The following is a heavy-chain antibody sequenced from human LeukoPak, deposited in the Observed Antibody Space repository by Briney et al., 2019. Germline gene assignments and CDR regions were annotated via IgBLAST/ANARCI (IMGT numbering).Heavy chain of an antibody. CDR3: AKEMIGGGSCYFFDY. V-gene: IGHV3-23*01. Sequence: GGSLRLSCAASGFTFGSYAMSWVRQAPGKGLEWVSAISGSGGSTYYADSVKGRFTISRDNSKNTLYLQMNSLRAEGTAVYYCAKEMIGGGSCYFFDYWGQGTLVTVSS. CDR1: GFTFGSYA. D-gene: IGHD2-15*01. J-gene: IGHJ4*02. CDR2: ISGSGGST.